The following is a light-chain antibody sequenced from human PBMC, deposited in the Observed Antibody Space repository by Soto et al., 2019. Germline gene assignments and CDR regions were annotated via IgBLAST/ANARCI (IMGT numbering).Light chain of an antibody. CDR1: QSIDSR. J-gene: IGKJ2*01. V-gene: IGKV1-5*01. Sequence: DIQMTQSPSTLSASVGDRVTITCRASQSIDSRLAWYQQSPGKAPKLLIYDVSSLKSGVPSRFSGSGSETEFILTISSLQPDDFATDYCQQYKSYSYTFGQGTKLEIK. CDR3: QQYKSYSYT. CDR2: DVS.